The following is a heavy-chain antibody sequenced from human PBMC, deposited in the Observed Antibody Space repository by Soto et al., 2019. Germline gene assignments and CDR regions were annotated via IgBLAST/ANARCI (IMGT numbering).Heavy chain of an antibody. CDR1: GFTFSSYA. D-gene: IGHD2-2*02. V-gene: IGHV3-23*01. J-gene: IGHJ4*02. Sequence: GGSLSLSCAASGFTFSSYAMSWVRQAPGKGLEWVSVISGSGGSTYYADSAKGRFTISRDNSKNTVFLQMNSLRAEDTAVYYCAKGHDIVLVPAAITPRPLDYWGQGALVTVSS. CDR3: AKGHDIVLVPAAITPRPLDY. CDR2: ISGSGGST.